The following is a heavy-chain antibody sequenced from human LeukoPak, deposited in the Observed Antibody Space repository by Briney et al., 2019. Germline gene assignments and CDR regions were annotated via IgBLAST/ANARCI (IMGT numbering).Heavy chain of an antibody. V-gene: IGHV3-30*04. Sequence: GGSLRLSCSASGFTFSSYAMHWVRQAPGKGLEWVAVISYDGSNKYYADSVKGRFTISRDNSKNTLYLQMNSLRAEDTAVYYCARDSTYYYDSSGYPGDYFDYWGQGTLVTVSS. CDR1: GFTFSSYA. J-gene: IGHJ4*02. CDR3: ARDSTYYYDSSGYPGDYFDY. CDR2: ISYDGSNK. D-gene: IGHD3-22*01.